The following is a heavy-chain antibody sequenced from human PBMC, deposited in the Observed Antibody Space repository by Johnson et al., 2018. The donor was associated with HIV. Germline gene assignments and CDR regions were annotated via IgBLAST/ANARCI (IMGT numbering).Heavy chain of an antibody. CDR3: AKDVAFRDDAFDI. J-gene: IGHJ3*02. CDR1: GFTFSSYG. D-gene: IGHD2-21*01. CDR2: ISWNSNSI. V-gene: IGHV3-9*01. Sequence: VLLVESGGGVVQPGGSLRLSCVASGFTFSSYGLHWVRQAQVKGLERVSGISWNSNSIGYADSVKGRFTISRDNAKNSLYLQMNSLRAEDTAVYYCAKDVAFRDDAFDIWGQGTMVTVSS.